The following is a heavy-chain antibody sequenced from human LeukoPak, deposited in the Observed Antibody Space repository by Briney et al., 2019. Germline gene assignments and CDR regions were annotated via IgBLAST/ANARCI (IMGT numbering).Heavy chain of an antibody. V-gene: IGHV4-61*01. CDR2: NSYFGSA. J-gene: IGHJ5*02. Sequence: SEALSLTCTVSGGSVSSNSNYWSWIRQPPGKGLEWIGYNSYFGSASYNPSLKSRVTISVDTSKNQFSLKLSSVTAADTAVYYCARDTPGGYDFWWFDPWGQGTLVTVSS. CDR1: GGSVSSNSNY. CDR3: ARDTPGGYDFWWFDP. D-gene: IGHD5-12*01.